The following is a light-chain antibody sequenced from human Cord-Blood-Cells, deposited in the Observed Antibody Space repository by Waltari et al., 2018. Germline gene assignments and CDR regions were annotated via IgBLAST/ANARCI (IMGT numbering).Light chain of an antibody. CDR2: GAS. V-gene: IGKV3-20*01. Sequence: EIVLTQSPGTLSVSPGESATLPCRASQSVSSSYLAWYQQKPGQAPSLLIYGASSRATGIPDRFSGSASGTDFTPTISRLEPEDFAVYYCQQYGSSPYTFGQGTKLEIK. J-gene: IGKJ2*01. CDR3: QQYGSSPYT. CDR1: QSVSSSY.